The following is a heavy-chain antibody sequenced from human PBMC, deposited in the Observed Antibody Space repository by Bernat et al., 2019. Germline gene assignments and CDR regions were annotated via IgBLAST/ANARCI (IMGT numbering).Heavy chain of an antibody. J-gene: IGHJ1*01. D-gene: IGHD2-21*01. CDR3: ARGLGWFLP. V-gene: IGHV3-7*01. CDR2: INQDGSEK. Sequence: EVQLVESGGGLVQSGGSLRLSCAASGFTFSGYWMTWVRRAPGKGLEWVANINQDGSEKQYVDSVKGRFTISRDNAKNSLYLQMNSLRAEDTAVYYCARGLGWFLPWGQGTLVTVSS. CDR1: GFTFSGYW.